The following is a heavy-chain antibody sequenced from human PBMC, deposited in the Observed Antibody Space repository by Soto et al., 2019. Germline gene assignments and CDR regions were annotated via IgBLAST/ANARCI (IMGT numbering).Heavy chain of an antibody. J-gene: IGHJ6*02. CDR1: GFTFSSYA. V-gene: IGHV3-30-3*01. CDR2: ISYDGSNK. D-gene: IGHD3-3*01. Sequence: GGSLRLSCATSGFTFSSYAMHWVRQAPGKGLEWVAVISYDGSNKYYADSVKGRFTISRDNSKNTLYLQMNSLRAEDTAGYYCARGRPGITFSGVIIQSPINYYGIDVWGQGTMVTVSS. CDR3: ARGRPGITFSGVIIQSPINYYGIDV.